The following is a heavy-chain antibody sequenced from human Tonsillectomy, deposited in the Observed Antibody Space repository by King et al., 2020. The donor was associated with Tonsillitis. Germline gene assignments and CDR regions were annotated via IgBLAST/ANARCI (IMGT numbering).Heavy chain of an antibody. CDR3: ARVGVNEYDPIDSSDCAMDV. Sequence: QLVQSGAEVKKPGEALRISCKCSGYRFTSYWISWVRQMPGKGLEWMGSIDPSDSYSNYKPSFQGHVTLSVDKSITTAYLQWSRLKASDTAMYYCARVGVNEYDPIDSSDCAMDVWGQGTTVTVPS. D-gene: IGHD2-21*01. V-gene: IGHV5-10-1*03. CDR2: IDPSDSYS. CDR1: GYRFTSYW. J-gene: IGHJ6*02.